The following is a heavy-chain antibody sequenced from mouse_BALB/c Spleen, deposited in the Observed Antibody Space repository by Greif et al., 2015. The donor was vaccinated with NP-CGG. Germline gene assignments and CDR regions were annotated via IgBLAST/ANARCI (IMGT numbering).Heavy chain of an antibody. CDR2: ISSGGSYT. V-gene: IGHV5-9-4*01. J-gene: IGHJ3*01. CDR1: GFTFSSYA. Sequence: EVKLMESGGGLVKPGGSLKLSCAASGFTFSSYAMSWVRQSPEKRLEWVAEISSGGSYTYYPDTVTGRFTISRDNAKNTLYLEMSSLRSEDTAMYYCAREGKNGNSFAYWGQGTLVTVSA. D-gene: IGHD2-1*01. CDR3: AREGKNGNSFAY.